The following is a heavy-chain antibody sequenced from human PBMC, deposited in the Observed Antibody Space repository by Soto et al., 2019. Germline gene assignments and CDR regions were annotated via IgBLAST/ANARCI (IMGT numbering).Heavy chain of an antibody. V-gene: IGHV1-8*01. D-gene: IGHD3-3*01. CDR2: MNPNSGNT. Sequence: ASVKVSCKASGYTFTSYDINWVLQATGQGLEWMGWMNPNSGNTGYAQKFQGRVTMTRNTSISTAYMELSSLRSEDTAMYYCARGLEWSWSLDPWGQGTLVTVSS. CDR1: GYTFTSYD. CDR3: ARGLEWSWSLDP. J-gene: IGHJ5*02.